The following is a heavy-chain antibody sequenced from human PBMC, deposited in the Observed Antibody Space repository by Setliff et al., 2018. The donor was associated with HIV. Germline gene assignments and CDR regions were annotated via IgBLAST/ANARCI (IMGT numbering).Heavy chain of an antibody. CDR1: GGSIRSSSYY. V-gene: IGHV4-39*01. D-gene: IGHD6-13*01. CDR3: ARHWLKPIQELQQLPLLDYFDY. J-gene: IGHJ4*02. CDR2: IYYSGST. Sequence: PSETLSLTCTVSGGSIRSSSYYWGWIRQPPGKGLEWIGTIYYSGSTYYNPSLKSRVTISVDTSKNQFSLKLSTVNAADTAVYYCARHWLKPIQELQQLPLLDYFDYWGQGTLVTVSS.